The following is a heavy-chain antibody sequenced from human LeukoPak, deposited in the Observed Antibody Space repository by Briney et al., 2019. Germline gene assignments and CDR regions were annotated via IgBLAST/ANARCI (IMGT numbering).Heavy chain of an antibody. Sequence: GGSLRLSCAASGFTFSSYWMHWVRQAPGKGLVWVSRINSDGSSTNYADSVKGRFTISRDNAKNTLYLQMNSLRAEDTAVYYCVRDGETAMVPIDYWGQGTRVTVSS. D-gene: IGHD5-18*01. CDR1: GFTFSSYW. J-gene: IGHJ4*02. V-gene: IGHV3-74*01. CDR3: VRDGETAMVPIDY. CDR2: INSDGSST.